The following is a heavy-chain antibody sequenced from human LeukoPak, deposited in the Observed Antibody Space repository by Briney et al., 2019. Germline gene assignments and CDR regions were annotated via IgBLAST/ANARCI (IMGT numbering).Heavy chain of an antibody. CDR3: AKDSHSSSSNDYYYYYVMDV. D-gene: IGHD6-13*01. CDR1: GFTFSSYS. V-gene: IGHV3-23*01. J-gene: IGHJ6*02. Sequence: AGGSLRLSCAASGFTFSSYSMSWVRQAPGKGLEWVSAISGSGGSTYYADSVKGRFTISRDNSKNTLYLQMNSLRAEDTAVYYCAKDSHSSSSNDYYYYYVMDVWGQGTTVTVSS. CDR2: ISGSGGST.